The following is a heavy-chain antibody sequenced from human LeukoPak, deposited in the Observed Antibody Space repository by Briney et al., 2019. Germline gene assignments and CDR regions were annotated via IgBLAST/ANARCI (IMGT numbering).Heavy chain of an antibody. CDR1: GFTFSSYA. D-gene: IGHD4/OR15-4a*01. CDR2: ISYDGSNK. CDR3: ARVGGRPRTIYFDY. Sequence: GRSLRLSCAASGFTFSSYATHWVRQAPGKGLEWVAVISYDGSNKYYADSVKGRFTISRDNSKNTLYLQMNSLRAEDTAVYYCARVGGRPRTIYFDYWGQGTLVTVSS. J-gene: IGHJ4*02. V-gene: IGHV3-30-3*01.